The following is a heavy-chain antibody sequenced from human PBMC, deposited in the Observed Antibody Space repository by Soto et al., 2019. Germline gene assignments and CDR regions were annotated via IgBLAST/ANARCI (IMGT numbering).Heavy chain of an antibody. D-gene: IGHD2-21*02. V-gene: IGHV1-18*01. CDR2: ISAYSGKT. CDR3: ARDPYLGDHQY. CDR1: GYTFTTYG. J-gene: IGHJ4*02. Sequence: QVQLVQSGGEVKKPGASVKVSCKTSGYTFTTYGISWVRQAPGQGLEWVGWISAYSGKTHYAQKFQGKVTMTTDTSTNTAYLELRRLRSDGTAVYYCARDPYLGDHQYWGQGTLVTVSS.